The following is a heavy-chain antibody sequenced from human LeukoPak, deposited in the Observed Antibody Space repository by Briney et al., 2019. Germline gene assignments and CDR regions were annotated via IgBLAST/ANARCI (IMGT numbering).Heavy chain of an antibody. Sequence: PGRSLRLSCAASGCTFSSYAMYWVLQAPGKGLEYVSAISSNGGSTYYANSVKGRFTISRDNSKNTLNLQMGSLRAEDMVVYYCARGGYYYDSSGYIRELDYWGQGTLVTVSS. CDR3: ARGGYYYDSSGYIRELDY. D-gene: IGHD3-22*01. CDR1: GCTFSSYA. CDR2: ISSNGGST. J-gene: IGHJ4*02. V-gene: IGHV3-64*01.